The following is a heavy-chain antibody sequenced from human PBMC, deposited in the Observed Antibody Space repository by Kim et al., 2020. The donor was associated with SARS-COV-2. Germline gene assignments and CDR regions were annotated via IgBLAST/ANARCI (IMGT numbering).Heavy chain of an antibody. J-gene: IGHJ4*02. CDR1: GFTFSNAW. CDR2: IKSKTDGGTT. V-gene: IGHV3-15*01. D-gene: IGHD4-17*01. Sequence: GGSLRLSCAASGFTFSNAWMSWVRQAPGKGLEWVGRIKSKTDGGTTDYAAPVKGRFTISRDDSKNTLYLQMNSLKTEDTAVYYCTTGYYMGSVTTSDFDYWGQGTLVTVSS. CDR3: TTGYYMGSVTTSDFDY.